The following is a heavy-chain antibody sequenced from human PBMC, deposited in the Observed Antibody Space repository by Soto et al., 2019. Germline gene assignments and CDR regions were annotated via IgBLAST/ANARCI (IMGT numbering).Heavy chain of an antibody. J-gene: IGHJ6*02. Sequence: PGESLKISCKGSGYSFTSYWIGWVRQMPGKGLEWMGIIYPGDSDTRYSPSFQGQVTISADKSISTAYLQWSSLKASDTAMYYCARHSYGDYVGSYYYHYGMDVWGQGTTVTVSS. CDR1: GYSFTSYW. CDR2: IYPGDSDT. CDR3: ARHSYGDYVGSYYYHYGMDV. D-gene: IGHD4-17*01. V-gene: IGHV5-51*01.